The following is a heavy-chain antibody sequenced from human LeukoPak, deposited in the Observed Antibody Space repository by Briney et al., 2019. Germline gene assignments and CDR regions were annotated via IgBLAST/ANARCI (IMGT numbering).Heavy chain of an antibody. J-gene: IGHJ4*02. CDR3: ARHEFGGNSFDY. V-gene: IGHV4-59*08. CDR1: GGSISSYY. CDR2: IYYSGSS. D-gene: IGHD4-23*01. Sequence: SETLSLTCTVSGGSISSYYWSWIRQPPGKGLEWIGYIYYSGSSNYSPSLKSRVTISVDTSKNQFSLRLSSVTAADTAVYYCARHEFGGNSFDYWGQGTLVTVSS.